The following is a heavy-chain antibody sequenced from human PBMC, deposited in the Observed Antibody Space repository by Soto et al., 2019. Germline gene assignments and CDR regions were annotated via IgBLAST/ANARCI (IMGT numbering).Heavy chain of an antibody. J-gene: IGHJ4*02. CDR3: AKGGRQWLVTSDFNY. D-gene: IGHD6-19*01. CDR1: GFTFSDYA. Sequence: VQLAESGGGVVQPGRSLRLSCAASGFTFSDYAMHWVRQAPGKGLEWVAVVSHDGRNTHYADSVKGRFTISRASSKNTVSLEMTSLRAEDTAVYYCAKGGRQWLVTSDFNYWGQGALVTVSS. CDR2: VSHDGRNT. V-gene: IGHV3-30*18.